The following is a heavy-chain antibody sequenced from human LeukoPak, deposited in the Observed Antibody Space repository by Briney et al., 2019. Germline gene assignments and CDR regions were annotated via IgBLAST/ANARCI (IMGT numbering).Heavy chain of an antibody. J-gene: IGHJ5*02. CDR1: GFTFSSYT. CDR2: ISSSSSYI. D-gene: IGHD3-22*01. V-gene: IGHV3-21*01. Sequence: GGSLRLSCAASGFTFSSYTMNWVRQAPGKGLEWVSSISSSSSYIYYADSVKGRFTISRDNAKNSLYLQMNSLRAEDTAVYYCAREGYSAAWFDPWGQGTLVTVSS. CDR3: AREGYSAAWFDP.